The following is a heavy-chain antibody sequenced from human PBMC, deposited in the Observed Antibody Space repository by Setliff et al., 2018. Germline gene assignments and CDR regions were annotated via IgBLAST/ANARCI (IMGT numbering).Heavy chain of an antibody. D-gene: IGHD2-21*02. J-gene: IGHJ6*03. CDR3: ARRGWGSSSGDCYSPKGCYYYYMDG. Sequence: GESLKISCKAAGYSFTKYWIGWVRQMPGKGLEWMGIIDPADSDTTYSPSFQGQVTISADKSIGTAYPQWSSLKASDTAIYYCARRGWGSSSGDCYSPKGCYYYYMDGWGKGTTVTVSS. CDR2: IDPADSDT. CDR1: GYSFTKYW. V-gene: IGHV5-51*01.